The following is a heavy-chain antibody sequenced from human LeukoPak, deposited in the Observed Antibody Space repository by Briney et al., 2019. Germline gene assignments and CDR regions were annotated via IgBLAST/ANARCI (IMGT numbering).Heavy chain of an antibody. CDR2: IYYSGST. D-gene: IGHD3-22*01. V-gene: IGHV4-59*01. CDR3: ARGGYPYYYYYMDV. CDR1: GGSISSYY. Sequence: SETLSLTCTVSGGSISSYYLSWIRQPPGKGLEWIGYIYYSGSTNYNPSLKSRVTISVDTSKNQFSLKLSSVTAADTAVYYCARGGYPYYYYYMDVWGKGTTVTVSS. J-gene: IGHJ6*03.